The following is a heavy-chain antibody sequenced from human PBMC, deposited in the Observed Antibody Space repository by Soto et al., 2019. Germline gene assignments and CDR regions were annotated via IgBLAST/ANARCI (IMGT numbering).Heavy chain of an antibody. D-gene: IGHD2-8*01. V-gene: IGHV1-69*13. CDR1: GGTFSSDA. CDR2: IIPIFGTA. J-gene: IGHJ4*02. CDR3: ARTVLMVYAILDGYFDY. Sequence: SVKVSCKASGGTFSSDAISWVQQAPGQGLEWMGGIIPIFGTANYAQKFQGRVTITADESTSTAYMELSSLRSEDTAVYYCARTVLMVYAILDGYFDYWGQGTLVTVSS.